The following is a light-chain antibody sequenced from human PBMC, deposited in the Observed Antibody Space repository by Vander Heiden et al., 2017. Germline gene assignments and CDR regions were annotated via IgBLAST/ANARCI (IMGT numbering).Light chain of an antibody. Sequence: RMTQSPSLVSASTGDTVTISCRTSQDISRHLAWFQQRPGKAPELLIYASSTLQSGVPSRFSGSGSGTHFTLTISSLQSEDFATYFCHHYHNFPHTFGQGTRLEIK. CDR2: ASS. CDR3: HHYHNFPHT. CDR1: QDISRH. V-gene: IGKV1D-8*01. J-gene: IGKJ2*01.